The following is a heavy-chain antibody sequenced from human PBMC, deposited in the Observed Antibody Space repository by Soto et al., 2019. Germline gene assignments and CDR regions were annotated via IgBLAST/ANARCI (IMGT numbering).Heavy chain of an antibody. V-gene: IGHV3-23*01. Sequence: PGGSLRLSCAASGFTFRRDGMSWVRQAPGKGLEWVSLITDNGGSTYYADSVKGRFTISRDNTKKTLFLQMNSLRAEDTAVYYCARVMLYSASGRGWFDHWGQGTLVTVSS. D-gene: IGHD2-8*01. CDR1: GFTFRRDG. CDR3: ARVMLYSASGRGWFDH. J-gene: IGHJ5*02. CDR2: ITDNGGST.